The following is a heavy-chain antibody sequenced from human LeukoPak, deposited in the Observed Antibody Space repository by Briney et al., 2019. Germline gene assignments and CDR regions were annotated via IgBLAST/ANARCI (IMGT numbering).Heavy chain of an antibody. Sequence: GGSLRLSCAASGLIVSSNYMTWVRQAPGKGLEWVSVIYSGGNTYYADSVKGRFTISRDNSKNTLYLQMNSLRAEDTALYYCARDSGTTVGYFGYWGQGTLVTVSS. J-gene: IGHJ4*02. D-gene: IGHD4-23*01. CDR3: ARDSGTTVGYFGY. V-gene: IGHV3-66*01. CDR2: IYSGGNT. CDR1: GLIVSSNY.